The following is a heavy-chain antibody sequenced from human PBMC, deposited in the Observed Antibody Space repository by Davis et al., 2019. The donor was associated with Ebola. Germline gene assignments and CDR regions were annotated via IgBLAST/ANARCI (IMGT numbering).Heavy chain of an antibody. Sequence: GGSLRLSCADSGITFSRHWMTWVRQAPGKGLEWVANIKQDGSEKYYVDSVKGRFTISRDNAENSVYLQMNSLRAEDTAVYYCARHINGDFWYFDLWGRGTRVTVSS. CDR1: GITFSRHW. CDR2: IKQDGSEK. D-gene: IGHD4-17*01. J-gene: IGHJ2*01. V-gene: IGHV3-7*01. CDR3: ARHINGDFWYFDL.